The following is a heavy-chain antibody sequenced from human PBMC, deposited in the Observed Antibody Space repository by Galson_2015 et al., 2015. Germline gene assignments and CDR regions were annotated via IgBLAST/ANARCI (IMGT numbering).Heavy chain of an antibody. V-gene: IGHV3-7*03. CDR1: GFIFRNYW. CDR2: IRYDGSQT. D-gene: IGHD2-2*01. CDR3: ARDASRGGEFGY. Sequence: SLRLSCAASGFIFRNYWMVWVRQTPEKGLEWVAKIRYDGSQTFYVDSVKGRFTISRDNAENSLYLQMNSLRADDTAVYYCARDASRGGEFGYWGQGALVTVSS. J-gene: IGHJ4*02.